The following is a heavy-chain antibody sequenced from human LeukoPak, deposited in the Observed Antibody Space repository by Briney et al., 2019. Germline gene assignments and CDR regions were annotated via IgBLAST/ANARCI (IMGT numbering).Heavy chain of an antibody. J-gene: IGHJ6*03. CDR2: ISSSSSYI. CDR1: AFTFSSYS. CDR3: ARTTGYSSSWLSLYYYYYMDV. V-gene: IGHV3-21*01. Sequence: GGSLRLSCAASAFTFSSYSMNWVRQAPGKGLEWVSSISSSSSYIYYADSVKGRFTISSDNAKNSLYLQMNSLRAEDTAVYYCARTTGYSSSWLSLYYYYYMDVWGKGTTVTVSS. D-gene: IGHD6-13*01.